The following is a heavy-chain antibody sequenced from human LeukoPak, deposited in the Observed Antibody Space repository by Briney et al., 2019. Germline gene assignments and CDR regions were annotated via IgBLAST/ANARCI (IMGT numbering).Heavy chain of an antibody. CDR2: IIPIFGTA. D-gene: IGHD1-1*01. V-gene: IGHV1-69*13. Sequence: GASVKVSCKASGGTFSSYAISWVRQAPGQGLEWMGGIIPIFGTANYAQKFQGRVTITADESTSTAYMELSSLRSEDTAVYYCAINGWNQYYFDYWGQGTLVTVSS. J-gene: IGHJ4*02. CDR1: GGTFSSYA. CDR3: AINGWNQYYFDY.